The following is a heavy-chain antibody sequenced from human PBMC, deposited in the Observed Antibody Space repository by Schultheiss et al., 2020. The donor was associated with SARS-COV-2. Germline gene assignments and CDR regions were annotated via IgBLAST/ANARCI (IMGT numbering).Heavy chain of an antibody. CDR2: ISSSSSYI. V-gene: IGHV3-21*01. Sequence: GGSLRLSCAASGFTFSSYSMNWVRQAPGKGLEWVSSISSSSSYIYYADSVKGRFTISRDNAKNSMYLQMNSLRAEDTAVYYCASRMYYYDSSGYPNDAFDIWGQGTMVTVSS. CDR1: GFTFSSYS. J-gene: IGHJ3*02. CDR3: ASRMYYYDSSGYPNDAFDI. D-gene: IGHD3-22*01.